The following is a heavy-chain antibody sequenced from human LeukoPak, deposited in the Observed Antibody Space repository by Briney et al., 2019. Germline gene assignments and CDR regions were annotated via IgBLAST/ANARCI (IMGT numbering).Heavy chain of an antibody. V-gene: IGHV4-39*01. CDR1: GGSISSTGFY. CDR3: ARQWLAILSDAFDI. Sequence: PSETLSLTCTGSGGSISSTGFYWGWIRQPPGKGLEWIGSISYSGSTYYIPSLKSRVTISVDTSKNQFSLRLTSVTAADTAVYYCARQWLAILSDAFDIWGQGTMVTVSS. CDR2: ISYSGST. D-gene: IGHD6-19*01. J-gene: IGHJ3*02.